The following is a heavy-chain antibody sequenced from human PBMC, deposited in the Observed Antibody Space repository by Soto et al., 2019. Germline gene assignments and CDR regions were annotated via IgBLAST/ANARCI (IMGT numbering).Heavy chain of an antibody. Sequence: GASVKVSCKASGGTFSSYTISWVRQAPGQGLEWMGRIIPILGIANYAQKFQGRVTITADKSTSTAYMELSSLRSEDTAVYYCAREELYCSSTSCRPQHYGMDVWGQGTTVTVSS. CDR2: IIPILGIA. V-gene: IGHV1-69*04. D-gene: IGHD2-2*01. CDR1: GGTFSSYT. J-gene: IGHJ6*02. CDR3: AREELYCSSTSCRPQHYGMDV.